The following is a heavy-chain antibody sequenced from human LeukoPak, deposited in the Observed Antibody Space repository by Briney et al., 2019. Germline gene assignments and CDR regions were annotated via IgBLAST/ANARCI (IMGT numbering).Heavy chain of an antibody. CDR2: IYYSKRT. J-gene: IGHJ5*02. V-gene: IGHV4-59*01. Sequence: SETLSLTCTVSGVSISSYYWSWIRQPPGKGLEWIGYIYYSKRTNYNPSLKSRVTISGDTSKNQFSLKLTSVTAADTAVYYCARGLSDSSGYYYGGRFDPWGQGTLVTVSS. CDR3: ARGLSDSSGYYYGGRFDP. CDR1: GVSISSYY. D-gene: IGHD3-22*01.